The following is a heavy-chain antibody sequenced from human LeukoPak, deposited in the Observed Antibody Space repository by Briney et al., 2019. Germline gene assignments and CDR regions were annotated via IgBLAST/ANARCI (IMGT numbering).Heavy chain of an antibody. D-gene: IGHD3-22*01. J-gene: IGHJ3*02. V-gene: IGHV1-3*01. CDR2: INAGNGNT. CDR3: AGDSSGYYYYGYAFDI. Sequence: GASVKVSCKASGYTFTSYYMHWVRQAPGQRLEWMGWINAGNGNTKYSQKFQGRVTITRGTSASTAYMELSSLRSEDTAVYYCAGDSSGYYYYGYAFDIWGQGTMVTVSS. CDR1: GYTFTSYY.